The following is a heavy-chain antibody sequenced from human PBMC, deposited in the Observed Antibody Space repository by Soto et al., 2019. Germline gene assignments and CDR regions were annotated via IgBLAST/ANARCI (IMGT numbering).Heavy chain of an antibody. D-gene: IGHD1-26*01. J-gene: IGHJ4*02. CDR3: AKEISDSFDYSHNLDS. Sequence: EVQLLESEGDLVQPGGSLRLSCAASGFTFSSYAMNWVRQAPGKGLEWVSTIHKSGGSTYYADSVKGRFTISRDNSKNMLYLHMNTLRAEDTALYYCAKEISDSFDYSHNLDSWGQGTLVTVSS. V-gene: IGHV3-23*01. CDR2: IHKSGGST. CDR1: GFTFSSYA.